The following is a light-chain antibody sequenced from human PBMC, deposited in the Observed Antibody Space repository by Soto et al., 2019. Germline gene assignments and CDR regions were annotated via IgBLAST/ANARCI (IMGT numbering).Light chain of an antibody. CDR2: AAS. Sequence: DIQMTQSPSSLSVSVGDRVTITCRASQSIGGFLNWYQQKLGKAPKLLIYAASSLQSGVPSRFSGSGSGTEFTLTISSLQPDDFATYYCQQYNSYSQTFGQGTKVDIK. J-gene: IGKJ1*01. V-gene: IGKV1-5*01. CDR1: QSIGGF. CDR3: QQYNSYSQT.